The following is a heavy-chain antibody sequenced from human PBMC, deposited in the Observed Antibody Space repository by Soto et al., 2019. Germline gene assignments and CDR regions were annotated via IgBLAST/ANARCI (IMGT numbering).Heavy chain of an antibody. J-gene: IGHJ4*02. D-gene: IGHD6-19*01. CDR3: ARDQEQWLAPGGYLDY. Sequence: PRLSCAASGLSVSSNYMNWVRQAPGKGLEWVSIIYSNGRTQHADSVKGRLTISRDNSKNTLYLQMNSLRAEDTAAYYCARDQEQWLAPGGYLDYWGQGTLVTVSS. CDR2: IYSNGRT. CDR1: GLSVSSNY. V-gene: IGHV3-66*01.